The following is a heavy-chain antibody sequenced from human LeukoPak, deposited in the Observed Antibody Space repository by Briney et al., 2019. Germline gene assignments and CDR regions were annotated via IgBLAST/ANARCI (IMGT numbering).Heavy chain of an antibody. CDR3: ARVGSSSWYGEYYFDY. J-gene: IGHJ4*02. D-gene: IGHD6-13*01. Sequence: SQTLSLTCAVSGGSISSGGYSWSWIRQPPGKGLEWIGYIYHSGSTYYNPSLKSRVTISVDRSKNQFSLKLSSVTAADTAVYYCARVGSSSWYGEYYFDYWGQGTLVTVSS. CDR2: IYHSGST. V-gene: IGHV4-30-2*01. CDR1: GGSISSGGYS.